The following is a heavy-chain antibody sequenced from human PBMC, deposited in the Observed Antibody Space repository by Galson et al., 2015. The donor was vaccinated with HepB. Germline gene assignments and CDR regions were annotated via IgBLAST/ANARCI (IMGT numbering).Heavy chain of an antibody. D-gene: IGHD5-18*01. Sequence: SETLSLTCTVSGGSFSSYYWSWIRQPAGKGLEWIGHIHISGSTNYNPSLKGRVTMSVDTSKNQFSLKLSSVTAADTAVYYCARAGTWLQDAFNIWGQGTMVTVSS. V-gene: IGHV4-4*07. CDR1: GGSFSSYY. CDR2: IHISGST. CDR3: ARAGTWLQDAFNI. J-gene: IGHJ3*02.